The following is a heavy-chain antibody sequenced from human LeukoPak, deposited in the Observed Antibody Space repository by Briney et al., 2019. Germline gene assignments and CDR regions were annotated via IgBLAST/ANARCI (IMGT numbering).Heavy chain of an antibody. J-gene: IGHJ2*01. D-gene: IGHD7-27*01. CDR3: ATDQFAGDPNWYFAL. Sequence: SETLSLTCTLSGGSISGYYWGWIRQSPGKGLEWIGYIYYSGTTNYNPSLGSRVTISVDTSKNQFSLKLSSVPAANTRVYYCATDQFAGDPNWYFALWGRGTLVTVSS. CDR2: IYYSGTT. V-gene: IGHV4-59*01. CDR1: GGSISGYY.